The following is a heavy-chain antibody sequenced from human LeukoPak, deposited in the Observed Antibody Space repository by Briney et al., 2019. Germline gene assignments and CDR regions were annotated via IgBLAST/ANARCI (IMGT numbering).Heavy chain of an antibody. V-gene: IGHV4-59*08. D-gene: IGHD1-26*01. CDR2: IYYSGST. Sequence: SETLSLTCTVSGGSISNYYWSWIRQPPGKGLEWIGLIYYSGSTKYNPSLESRVTISVDMSNNQFSLRLTSVTAADTAVYYCARRGSGSSYFNYWGQGTLVTVSS. CDR3: ARRGSGSSYFNY. CDR1: GGSISNYY. J-gene: IGHJ4*02.